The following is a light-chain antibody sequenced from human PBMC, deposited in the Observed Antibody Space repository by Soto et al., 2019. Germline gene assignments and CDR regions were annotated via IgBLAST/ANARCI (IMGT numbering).Light chain of an antibody. Sequence: QSVLTQPRSVSGSPGQSVTISCTGTSXDGGGYNCVSWYQQHPGKAPQLIIYDVTQRPSGVPDRFSGSKSGNTASLSITGLQADDEADYYCCSHSASYTFVFGTGTKATV. V-gene: IGLV2-11*01. J-gene: IGLJ1*01. CDR2: DVT. CDR3: CSHSASYTFV. CDR1: SXDGGGYNC.